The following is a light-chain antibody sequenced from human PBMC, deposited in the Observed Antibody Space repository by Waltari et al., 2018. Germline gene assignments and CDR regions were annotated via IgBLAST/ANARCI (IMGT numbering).Light chain of an antibody. Sequence: EIVLTQSPATLALSPAASPTLPCRASQTVSSYLAWYQQKPGQAPRLLIYEASNRATGIPARFIGSGSGTDFTLTISSLEPDDFAVYYCQQRYNWPRFTFGPGTKVEIK. CDR2: EAS. J-gene: IGKJ3*01. V-gene: IGKV3-11*01. CDR3: QQRYNWPRFT. CDR1: QTVSSY.